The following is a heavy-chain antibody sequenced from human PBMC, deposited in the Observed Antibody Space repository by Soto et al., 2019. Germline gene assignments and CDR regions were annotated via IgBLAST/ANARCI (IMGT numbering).Heavy chain of an antibody. CDR3: ARKGDYYDSSGYYYHFDY. CDR1: GGSISGSNW. J-gene: IGHJ4*02. D-gene: IGHD3-22*01. Sequence: SEALSLTCAVSGGSISGSNWWTWVRQPPGKGLEWIGEIYHSGSTNYNPSLKSRVTISVDKSKNQFSLKLSSVTAADTAIYYCARKGDYYDSSGYYYHFDYWGQGTLVTV. V-gene: IGHV4-4*02. CDR2: IYHSGST.